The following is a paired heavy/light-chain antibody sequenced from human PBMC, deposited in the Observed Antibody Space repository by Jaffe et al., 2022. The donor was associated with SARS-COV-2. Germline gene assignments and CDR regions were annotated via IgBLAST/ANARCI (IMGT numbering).Light chain of an antibody. CDR1: QSVSSY. Sequence: EIVLTQSPATLSLSPGERATLSCRASQSVSSYLAWYQQKPGQAPRLLIYDASNRATGIPARFSGSGSGTDFTLTISSLEPEDFAVYYCQQRSNPLTFGGGTKVEIK. V-gene: IGKV3-11*01. J-gene: IGKJ4*01. CDR3: QQRSNPLT. CDR2: DAS.
Heavy chain of an antibody. D-gene: IGHD2-2*01. CDR2: IYYSGST. Sequence: QVQLQESGPGLVKPSETLSLTCTVSGGSVSSGSYYWSWIRQPPGKGLEWIGYIYYSGSTNYNPSLKSRVTISVDTSKNQFSLKLSSVTAADTAVYYCASGRIPSIVVVPAAMVSYYYYYMDVWGKGTTVTVSS. CDR1: GGSVSSGSYY. J-gene: IGHJ6*03. CDR3: ASGRIPSIVVVPAAMVSYYYYYMDV. V-gene: IGHV4-61*01.